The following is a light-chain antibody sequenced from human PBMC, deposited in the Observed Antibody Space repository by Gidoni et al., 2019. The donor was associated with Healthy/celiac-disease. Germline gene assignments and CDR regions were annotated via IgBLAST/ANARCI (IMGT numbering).Light chain of an antibody. CDR1: QGISSY. CDR2: AAS. CDR3: QQLNSYPHT. V-gene: IGKV1-9*01. J-gene: IGKJ4*01. Sequence: DIQLTQSPSFLSASVGERVTITCRASQGISSYLAWYQQKPGKAPKLLIYAASTLQSGVPSRFSGSGSGTEFTLTISSLQPEDFATYYCQQLNSYPHTFGGGTKVEIK.